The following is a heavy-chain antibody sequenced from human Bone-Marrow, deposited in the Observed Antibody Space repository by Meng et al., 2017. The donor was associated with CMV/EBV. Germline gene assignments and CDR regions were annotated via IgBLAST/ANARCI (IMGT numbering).Heavy chain of an antibody. Sequence: GESLKISCAASGFTFSSYGMHWVRQAPGKGLEWVAFIRYDGSNKYYADSVKGRFTISRDNSKNTLYLQMNSLRAEDTVVYYCVGDIVVVPAAIRVPYGMDVWGQGTTVTVSS. CDR1: GFTFSSYG. CDR2: IRYDGSNK. CDR3: VGDIVVVPAAIRVPYGMDV. D-gene: IGHD2-2*02. J-gene: IGHJ6*02. V-gene: IGHV3-30*02.